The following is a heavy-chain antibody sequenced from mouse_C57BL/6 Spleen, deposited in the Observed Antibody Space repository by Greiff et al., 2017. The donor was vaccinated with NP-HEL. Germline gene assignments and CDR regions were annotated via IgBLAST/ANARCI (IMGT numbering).Heavy chain of an antibody. D-gene: IGHD1-1*01. CDR2: IDPSDSET. CDR3: ARWDYYGSSRDV. Sequence: VQLQQPGAELVRPGSSVKLSCKASGYTFTSYWMHWVKQRPIQGLEWIGNIDPSDSETHYNQKFKDKATLTVDKSSSTAYMQLSSLTSEDSAVYYCARWDYYGSSRDVWGTGTTVTVSS. V-gene: IGHV1-52*01. J-gene: IGHJ1*03. CDR1: GYTFTSYW.